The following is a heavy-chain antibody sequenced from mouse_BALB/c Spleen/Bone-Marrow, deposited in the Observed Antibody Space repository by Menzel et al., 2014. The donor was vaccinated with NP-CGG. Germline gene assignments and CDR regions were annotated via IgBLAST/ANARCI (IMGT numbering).Heavy chain of an antibody. J-gene: IGHJ3*01. D-gene: IGHD2-1*01. V-gene: IGHV5-17*02. CDR2: ISSGSSTI. Sequence: EVQLQQSGGGLVQPGGSRKLSCAASGFTFSSFGMHWVRQAPEKGLEWVAYISSGSSTIYYADTVKGRFTISRDNPKNTLFLQMTSLRSEDTAMYYCASPYGNYPWFAYWGQGTLVTVSA. CDR3: ASPYGNYPWFAY. CDR1: GFTFSSFG.